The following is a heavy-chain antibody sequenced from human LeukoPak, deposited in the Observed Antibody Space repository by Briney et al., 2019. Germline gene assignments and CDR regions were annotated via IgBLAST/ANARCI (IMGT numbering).Heavy chain of an antibody. D-gene: IGHD1-14*01. Sequence: PSETLSLTCAVYGGSFSGYYWSWIRQPPGKGLEWIGEINHSGSTSYNPSLKSRVTISVDTSKNQFSLKPSSVTAADTAVYYCARVPKLLNHNWFDPWGQGTLVTVSS. CDR3: ARVPKLLNHNWFDP. CDR2: INHSGST. V-gene: IGHV4-34*01. CDR1: GGSFSGYY. J-gene: IGHJ5*02.